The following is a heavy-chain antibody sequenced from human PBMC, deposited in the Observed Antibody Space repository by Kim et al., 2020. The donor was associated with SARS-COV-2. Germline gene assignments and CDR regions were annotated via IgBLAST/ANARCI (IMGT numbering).Heavy chain of an antibody. CDR3: ARVRIHYYYSSGYHPEVGAFDI. J-gene: IGHJ3*02. CDR2: ISAYNGNT. D-gene: IGHD3-22*01. V-gene: IGHV1-18*04. CDR1: GYTFTSYG. Sequence: ASVKVSCKASGYTFTSYGISWVRQAPGQGLEWMGWISAYNGNTNYAQKLQGRVTMTTDTSTSTAYMELRSLRSDDTAVYYCARVRIHYYYSSGYHPEVGAFDIWGQGTMVTVSS.